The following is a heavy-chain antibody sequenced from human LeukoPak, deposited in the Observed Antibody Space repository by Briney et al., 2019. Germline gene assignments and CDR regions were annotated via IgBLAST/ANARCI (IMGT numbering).Heavy chain of an antibody. V-gene: IGHV3-43*02. CDR1: GFTFDGYA. D-gene: IGHD1-14*01. Sequence: GGSLRLSCAASGFTFDGYAMHWVRQAPGKGLEWVSLISGDGGSTYYADSVKGRFTISRDNSKNSLYLQMNSLRTEDTALYYCATNPKGWGQGTLVTVSS. J-gene: IGHJ4*02. CDR3: ATNPKG. CDR2: ISGDGGST.